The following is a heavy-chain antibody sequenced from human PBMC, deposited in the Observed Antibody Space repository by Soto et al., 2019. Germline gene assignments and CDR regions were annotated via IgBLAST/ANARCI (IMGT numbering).Heavy chain of an antibody. V-gene: IGHV1-69*13. D-gene: IGHD3-16*02. CDR3: ARNGEAGGDYVWGSYPRGAFDI. J-gene: IGHJ3*02. Sequence: SVKVSCKASGGTFSSYAISWVRQAPGQGLEWMGGIIPIFGTANYAQKFQGRVTITADESTSTAYMELSSLRSEDTAVYYCARNGEAGGDYVWGSYPRGAFDIWGQGTIVTVSS. CDR1: GGTFSSYA. CDR2: IIPIFGTA.